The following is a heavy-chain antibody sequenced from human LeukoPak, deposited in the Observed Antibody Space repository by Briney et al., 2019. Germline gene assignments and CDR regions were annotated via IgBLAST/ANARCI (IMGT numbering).Heavy chain of an antibody. CDR2: INPNSGGT. Sequence: ASVKVSCKSSGYTFTGYYMHWVLQAPGQGLEWMGRINPNSGGTNYAQKFRGRVTMTRDTSISTAYMELSRLRSDDTAVYYCARALGYCSGGSCENWFDPWGQGTLATVSS. CDR1: GYTFTGYY. J-gene: IGHJ5*02. D-gene: IGHD2-15*01. V-gene: IGHV1-2*06. CDR3: ARALGYCSGGSCENWFDP.